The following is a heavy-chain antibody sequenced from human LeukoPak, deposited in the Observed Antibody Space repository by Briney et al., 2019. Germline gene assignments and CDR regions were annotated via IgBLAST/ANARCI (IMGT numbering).Heavy chain of an antibody. J-gene: IGHJ2*01. D-gene: IGHD3-10*01. Sequence: GGSLRLSCAASGFTVSTDYMNWVRQAPGKGLEWVSILYSGSDTYYADSVKGRFTISRDSSKNILFLQMNNLRAEDTAVYYCARVGDHFHWYLDLWGRGTLVTVSS. V-gene: IGHV3-53*01. CDR3: ARVGDHFHWYLDL. CDR1: GFTVSTDY. CDR2: LYSGSDT.